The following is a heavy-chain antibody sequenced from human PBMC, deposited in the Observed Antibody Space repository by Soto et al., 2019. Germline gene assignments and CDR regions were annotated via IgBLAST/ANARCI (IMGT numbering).Heavy chain of an antibody. CDR2: ISGSGGST. Sequence: PGGSLRLSCAASGFTFSSYAMSWVRQAPGKGLEWVSAISGSGGSTYYADSVKGRFTISRDNSKNTLYLQMNSLRAEDTAVYYCAKVVVLMVYAANDYWGQGTLVTVSS. D-gene: IGHD2-8*01. J-gene: IGHJ4*02. V-gene: IGHV3-23*01. CDR3: AKVVVLMVYAANDY. CDR1: GFTFSSYA.